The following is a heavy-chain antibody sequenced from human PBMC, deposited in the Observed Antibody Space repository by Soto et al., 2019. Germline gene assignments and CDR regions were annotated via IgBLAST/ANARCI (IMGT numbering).Heavy chain of an antibody. CDR1: GFTFSSYS. J-gene: IGHJ4*02. CDR2: INSSSSTI. CDR3: ARDSGYSYGPLDY. V-gene: IGHV3-48*01. Sequence: EVQLVESGGGLVQPGGSLRLSCAASGFTFSSYSMNWVRQAPGKGLEWVSYINSSSSTIYYADSVKGRFTISRDNAKNSLYLQMNSLRAEDTAVYYCARDSGYSYGPLDYWGQGTLVTVSS. D-gene: IGHD5-18*01.